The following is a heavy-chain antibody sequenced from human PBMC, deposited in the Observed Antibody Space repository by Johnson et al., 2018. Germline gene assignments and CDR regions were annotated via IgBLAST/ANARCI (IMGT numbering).Heavy chain of an antibody. J-gene: IGHJ6*02. CDR1: GFTFSSYW. V-gene: IGHV3-13*01. Sequence: EVQLVESGGGVVQPGRSLRLSCAASGFTFSSYWMHWVRQAPGKGLVWVSAIGTAGDTYYPGSVKGRFTISRENAKNSLYLQMKRLRAGDTAVYYCARAGYDSSGYYLHYYYGMDVWGQGTTVTVSS. CDR3: ARAGYDSSGYYLHYYYGMDV. D-gene: IGHD3-22*01. CDR2: IGTAGDT.